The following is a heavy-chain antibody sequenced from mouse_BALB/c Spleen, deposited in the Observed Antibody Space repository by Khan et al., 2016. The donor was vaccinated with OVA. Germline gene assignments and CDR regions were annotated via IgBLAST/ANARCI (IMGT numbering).Heavy chain of an antibody. J-gene: IGHJ4*01. CDR1: GYSITSDYA. V-gene: IGHV3-2*02. CDR2: ISYSGST. CDR3: ARYCCRYNYAMDY. Sequence: EVQLQESGPGLVKPSQSLSLTCTVTGYSITSDYAWNWIRQFPGNKLEWMGYISYSGSTNYNPSLKSRISITRDTSKNQFFLQLNSVTTEDTATYDSARYCCRYNYAMDYWGQGTSVTVSS. D-gene: IGHD2-14*01.